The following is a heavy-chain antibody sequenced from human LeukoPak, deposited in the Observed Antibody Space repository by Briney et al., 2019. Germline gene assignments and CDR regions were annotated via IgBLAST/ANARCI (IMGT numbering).Heavy chain of an antibody. D-gene: IGHD6-13*01. CDR1: GGSISSSSYY. CDR2: IYYSGST. V-gene: IGHV4-39*07. CDR3: ARALYSSSWYVFDP. J-gene: IGHJ5*02. Sequence: PSETLSLTCTVSGGSISSSSYYWGWLRQPPGKGLEWIGSIYYSGSTYYNPSLKSRVTISVDTSKNQFSLKLSSVTAADTAVYYCARALYSSSWYVFDPWGQGTLVTVSS.